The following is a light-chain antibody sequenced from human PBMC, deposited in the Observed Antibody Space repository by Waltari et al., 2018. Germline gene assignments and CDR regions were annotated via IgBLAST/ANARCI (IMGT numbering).Light chain of an antibody. CDR1: QDIRNY. CDR3: QQHYNLPLT. Sequence: DIQMTQSPSSLSASVGDRVTITCQASQDIRNYLNWYQHKPGKAPKLLIYDGSTLGAGVPSRFSGSGSGTYFTFTISSLQPEDVATYYCQQHYNLPLTFGGGTKVEI. V-gene: IGKV1-33*01. CDR2: DGS. J-gene: IGKJ4*01.